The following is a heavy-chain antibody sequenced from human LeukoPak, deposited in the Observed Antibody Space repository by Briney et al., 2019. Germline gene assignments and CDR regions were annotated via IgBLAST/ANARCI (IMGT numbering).Heavy chain of an antibody. CDR2: IIPIFGTA. CDR1: GGTFSSYA. D-gene: IGHD1-7*01. CDR3: ARAVGLYNWNYVDAFDI. J-gene: IGHJ3*02. Sequence: SVKVSCKASGGTFSSYAISWVRQAPGQGLEWMGGIIPIFGTANYAQKFQGRVTITADESTSTAYMELSSLRSEDTAVYYCARAVGLYNWNYVDAFDIWGQGTMVTVSS. V-gene: IGHV1-69*13.